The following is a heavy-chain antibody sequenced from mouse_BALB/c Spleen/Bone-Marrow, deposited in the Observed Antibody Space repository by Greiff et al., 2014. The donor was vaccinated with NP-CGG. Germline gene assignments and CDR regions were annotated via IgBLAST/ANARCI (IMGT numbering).Heavy chain of an antibody. CDR3: ARRRGWLGYFDV. CDR1: GYTFSSYW. D-gene: IGHD2-3*01. CDR2: ILPGSGST. J-gene: IGHJ1*01. Sequence: QVQLQQSGAELMKPGASVKISCKATGYTFSSYWIEWVKQRPGHGLEWIGEILPGSGSTNYNEKFKGKATFTADTSSNTAYTQLSSLTSEDSAVYYCARRRGWLGYFDVWGAGTTVTVSS. V-gene: IGHV1-9*01.